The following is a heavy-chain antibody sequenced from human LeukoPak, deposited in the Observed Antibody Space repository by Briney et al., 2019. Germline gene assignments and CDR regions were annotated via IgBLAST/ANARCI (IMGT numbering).Heavy chain of an antibody. Sequence: SETLSLTCADHRGSFRGYNWSWIRQPPGKGLERIGEINHSGSTNYNPSLPRRVTTSVDTSKNRFCLKCSSVTAADTTLHYSAGGLVTKRRGTNWFDPWDQGTLATVSS. J-gene: IGHJ5*02. CDR3: AGGLVTKRRGTNWFDP. V-gene: IGHV4-34*01. CDR2: INHSGST. D-gene: IGHD4-17*01. CDR1: RGSFRGYN.